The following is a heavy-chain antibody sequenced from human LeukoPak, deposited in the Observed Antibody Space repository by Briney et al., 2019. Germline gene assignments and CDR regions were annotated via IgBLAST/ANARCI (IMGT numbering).Heavy chain of an antibody. V-gene: IGHV3-43*02. J-gene: IGHJ4*02. CDR2: ISGDGGST. CDR3: AKDQIPSDYYDSSGYPMDY. D-gene: IGHD3-22*01. CDR1: GFTFDDYA. Sequence: PGGSLRLSCAASGFTFDDYAMHWVRQAPGKGLEWVSLISGDGGSTYYADSVKGRFTISRDNSKNSLYLQMNSLRTEDTALYYCAKDQIPSDYYDSSGYPMDYWGQGTLVTVPS.